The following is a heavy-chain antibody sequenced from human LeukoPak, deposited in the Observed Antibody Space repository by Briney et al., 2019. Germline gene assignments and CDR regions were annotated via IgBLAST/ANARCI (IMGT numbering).Heavy chain of an antibody. V-gene: IGHV4-4*08. J-gene: IGHJ4*02. Sequence: KPSENLSLTCSVSGGSVSSYYWSWIRQSPGKGLEWIGYIHNSGRTNYNPSLKSRVTGFVDTSKNQVSLRLSSVTAADTAVYYCARRGTISSESYFDYWGQGALVTVSS. D-gene: IGHD1-14*01. CDR3: ARRGTISSESYFDY. CDR2: IHNSGRT. CDR1: GGSVSSYY.